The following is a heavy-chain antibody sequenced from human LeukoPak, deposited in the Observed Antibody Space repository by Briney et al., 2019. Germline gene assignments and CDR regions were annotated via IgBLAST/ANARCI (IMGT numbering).Heavy chain of an antibody. CDR3: ARDLINYEFWGGLFDY. CDR2: INSDGYST. Sequence: GGSLRLSCAASGFTFSRYWMHWVRQAPGKGLVWVSRINSDGYSTTYADSVKGRFTISRDNAKNTLYLQMNSLRAEDTAVYYCARDLINYEFWGGLFDYWGQGTLVTVSS. D-gene: IGHD3-3*01. V-gene: IGHV3-74*01. CDR1: GFTFSRYW. J-gene: IGHJ4*02.